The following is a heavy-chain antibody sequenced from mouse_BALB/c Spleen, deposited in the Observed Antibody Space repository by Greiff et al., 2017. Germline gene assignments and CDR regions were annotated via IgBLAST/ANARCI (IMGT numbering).Heavy chain of an antibody. V-gene: IGHV1-69*02. D-gene: IGHD1-1*01. Sequence: QVQLQQPGAELVRPGASVKLSCKASGYTFTSYWINWVKQRPGQGLEWIGNIYPSDSYTNYNQKFKDKATLTVDKSSSTAYMQLSSPTSEDSAVYYCTRSVLLRSAMDYWGQGTSVTVSS. CDR3: TRSVLLRSAMDY. CDR2: IYPSDSYT. J-gene: IGHJ4*01. CDR1: GYTFTSYW.